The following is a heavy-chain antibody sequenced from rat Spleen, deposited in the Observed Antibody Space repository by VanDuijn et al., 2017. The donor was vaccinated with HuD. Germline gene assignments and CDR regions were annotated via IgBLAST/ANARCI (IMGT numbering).Heavy chain of an antibody. J-gene: IGHJ1*01. CDR2: ISYDGGST. D-gene: IGHD1-11*01. Sequence: EVQLVESGGGLVQPGRSLKLSCAASGFTFSDYYMAWVRQAPTKGLEWVASISYDGGSTYYRDSVKGRFTISRDNAKSSLYLQMDSLRSEDTATYYCTTDSSRGRRYFDFWGPGTMVTVSS. V-gene: IGHV5-20*01. CDR3: TTDSSRGRRYFDF. CDR1: GFTFSDYY.